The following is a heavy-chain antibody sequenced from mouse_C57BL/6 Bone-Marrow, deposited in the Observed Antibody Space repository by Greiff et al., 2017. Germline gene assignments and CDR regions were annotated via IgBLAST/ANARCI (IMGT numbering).Heavy chain of an antibody. CDR3: AREDWDGAWFAY. V-gene: IGHV1-19*01. J-gene: IGHJ3*01. Sequence: SGPVLVKPGASVKMSCKASGYTFTDYYMNWVKQSHGKSLEWIGVINPYNGGTSYNQKFKGKATLTVDKSSSTAYMELNSLTSEDSAVYYCAREDWDGAWFAYWGQGTLVTVSA. CDR2: INPYNGGT. CDR1: GYTFTDYY. D-gene: IGHD4-1*01.